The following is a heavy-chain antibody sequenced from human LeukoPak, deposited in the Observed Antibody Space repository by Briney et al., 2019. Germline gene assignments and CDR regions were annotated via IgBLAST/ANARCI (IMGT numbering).Heavy chain of an antibody. CDR1: GFTFSSYA. D-gene: IGHD3-22*01. CDR2: ISGSGGST. V-gene: IGHV3-23*01. Sequence: QPGGSLRLSCAASGFTFSSYAMSWVRQAPGKGLEWVSAISGSGGSTYYADSVKGRFTISRDNSKNTLYLQMNSLRAEDTAVYYCAKSAAYYYYDSSGYEDYWGQGTLVTVSS. J-gene: IGHJ4*02. CDR3: AKSAAYYYYDSSGYEDY.